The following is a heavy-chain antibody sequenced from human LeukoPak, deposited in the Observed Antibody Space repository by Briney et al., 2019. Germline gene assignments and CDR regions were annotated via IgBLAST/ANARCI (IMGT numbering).Heavy chain of an antibody. V-gene: IGHV4-4*02. J-gene: IGHJ4*02. CDR1: GGSITNTNY. CDR2: VNLQGST. CDR3: ARDFDY. Sequence: SETLSLTCGVSGGSITNTNYWTWVRQPPGKGLEWIGEVNLQGSTNYNPSLMGRVAIAVDTSENHISLQLTSVTAADTAVYYCARDFDYWGQGTLVTVSS.